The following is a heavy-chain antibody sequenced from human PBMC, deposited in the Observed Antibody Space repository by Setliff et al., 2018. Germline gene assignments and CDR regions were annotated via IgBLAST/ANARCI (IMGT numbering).Heavy chain of an antibody. CDR1: GASISSSSYY. J-gene: IGHJ4*02. Sequence: SETLSLTCTVSGASISSSSYYWAWIRQPPGRGLELIGSIFYGGSTYYNPSLKSRVTISIDASKNQFSLKLDSVTAADTAVYYCASMGATRDYWGQGTLVTVSS. CDR2: IFYGGST. CDR3: ASMGATRDY. V-gene: IGHV4-39*07. D-gene: IGHD1-26*01.